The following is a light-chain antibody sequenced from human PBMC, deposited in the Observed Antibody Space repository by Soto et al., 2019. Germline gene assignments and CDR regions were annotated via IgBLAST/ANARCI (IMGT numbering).Light chain of an antibody. V-gene: IGKV4-1*01. CDR2: WAS. CDR3: QQHYTTPRT. CDR1: QSVLYSSNNKNY. Sequence: DIVMTQSPDSLAVSLGERATINCKSSQSVLYSSNNKNYLAWYQQKPGQPPKLLIYWASTRASGVPDRFSGSGSGTDFTLAISSLQAEDVAVYYCQQHYTTPRTFGQGTKVDIK. J-gene: IGKJ2*01.